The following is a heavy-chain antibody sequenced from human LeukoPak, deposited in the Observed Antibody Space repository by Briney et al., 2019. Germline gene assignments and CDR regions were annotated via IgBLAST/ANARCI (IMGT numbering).Heavy chain of an antibody. V-gene: IGHV3-23*01. J-gene: IGHJ4*02. D-gene: IGHD5-12*01. CDR3: ARDRGRYSGYGGNFDY. CDR2: ISGSGGST. CDR1: GFTFSSYA. Sequence: GGSLRLSCAASGFTFSSYAMSWVRQAPGKGLEWVSGISGSGGSTYYADSVKGRFTISRDNAKNSLYLQMNSLRAEDTAVYYCARDRGRYSGYGGNFDYWGQGTLVTVSS.